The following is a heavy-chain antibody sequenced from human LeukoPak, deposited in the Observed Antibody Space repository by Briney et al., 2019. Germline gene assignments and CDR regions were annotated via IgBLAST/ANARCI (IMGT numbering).Heavy chain of an antibody. Sequence: GASVKVSCKASGYTFTSYYMHWVRQAPGQGLEWMGIINPSGGSTSYAQKFQGRVTMTRDTSTSTVYMELSSLRSEDTAVYYCARGQGITMIVVNWFDPWGQGTLVTVPS. CDR2: INPSGGST. J-gene: IGHJ5*02. D-gene: IGHD3-22*01. V-gene: IGHV1-46*01. CDR1: GYTFTSYY. CDR3: ARGQGITMIVVNWFDP.